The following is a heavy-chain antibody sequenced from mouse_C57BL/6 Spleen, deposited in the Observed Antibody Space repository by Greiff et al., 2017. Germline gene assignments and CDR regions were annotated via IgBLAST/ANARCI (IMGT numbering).Heavy chain of an antibody. CDR1: GYTFTSYW. V-gene: IGHV1-64*01. CDR3: AREDGGYYYGSSYGNYAMDY. CDR2: IHPNSGST. Sequence: QVQLQQSGAELVKPGASVKLSCKASGYTFTSYWMHWVKQRPGQGLEWIGMIHPNSGSTNYNEKFKSKATLTVDKSSSTAYMQLSSLTSEDSAVYYCAREDGGYYYGSSYGNYAMDYWGQGTSVTVSS. J-gene: IGHJ4*01. D-gene: IGHD1-1*01.